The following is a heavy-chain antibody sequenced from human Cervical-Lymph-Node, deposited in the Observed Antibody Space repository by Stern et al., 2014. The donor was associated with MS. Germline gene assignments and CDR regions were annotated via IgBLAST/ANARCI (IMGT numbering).Heavy chain of an antibody. CDR1: GGSISSSSYY. CDR2: IYYSGST. J-gene: IGHJ2*01. CDR3: ARRTQQQWLGFYWYFDL. D-gene: IGHD6-19*01. Sequence: QLQLQESGPGLVKPSETLSLTCTVSGGSISSSSYYWGWIRQPPGKGLEWIGSIYYSGSTYYNPSLKSRVTISVDTSKNQFSLKLSSVTAADTAVYYCARRTQQQWLGFYWYFDLWGRGTLVTVSS. V-gene: IGHV4-39*01.